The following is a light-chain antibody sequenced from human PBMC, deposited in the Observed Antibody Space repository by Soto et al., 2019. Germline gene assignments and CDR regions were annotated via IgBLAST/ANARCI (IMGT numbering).Light chain of an antibody. CDR2: DAS. V-gene: IGKV1-5*01. Sequence: IQRTQSPSTLSASVGDRVTITGRASQTIGNWLAWYQQKTGKAPKLLIYDASSLERGVPSRFSGSRSGTEFALAISSLQPDDFATYYCQQYDSYSYTFGQGTKLEIK. J-gene: IGKJ2*01. CDR1: QTIGNW. CDR3: QQYDSYSYT.